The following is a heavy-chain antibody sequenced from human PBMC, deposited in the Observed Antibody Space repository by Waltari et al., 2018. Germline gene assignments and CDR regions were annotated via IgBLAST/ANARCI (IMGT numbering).Heavy chain of an antibody. Sequence: QVQLQQWGAGLLKPSETLSRTCAVYGGSSIGYYWSSIRPPPAKGLEWIGEINHSGSTNYNPSLKSRVTISVDTSKNQFSLKLNSVTAADTAVYYCARGVAAADQYYYYYMDVWDKGTTVTVSS. CDR2: INHSGST. V-gene: IGHV4-34*01. J-gene: IGHJ6*03. CDR3: ARGVAAADQYYYYYMDV. D-gene: IGHD6-13*01. CDR1: GGSSIGYY.